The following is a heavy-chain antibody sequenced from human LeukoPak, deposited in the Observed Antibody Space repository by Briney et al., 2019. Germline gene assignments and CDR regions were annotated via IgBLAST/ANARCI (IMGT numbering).Heavy chain of an antibody. J-gene: IGHJ6*02. Sequence: SETLSLTCTVSGGSISSYYWSWIRQPPGKGLEWIGYIYYTGSTSYNPSLKSRVTISVDTSKNQFSLKLSSVTAADTAVYYRARGGYSSSWSPGYYYYGMDVWGQGTTVTVSS. CDR2: IYYTGST. V-gene: IGHV4-59*12. D-gene: IGHD6-13*01. CDR1: GGSISSYY. CDR3: ARGGYSSSWSPGYYYYGMDV.